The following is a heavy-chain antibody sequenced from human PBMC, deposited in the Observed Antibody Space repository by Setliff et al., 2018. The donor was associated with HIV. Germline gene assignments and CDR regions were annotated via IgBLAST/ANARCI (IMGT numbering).Heavy chain of an antibody. CDR2: MNPNSGNT. Sequence: ASVKVSCKASGYTFTSYDINWVRQATGQGLEWMGWMNPNSGNTGYAQKFQGRVTMTRNTSISTAYMELSSLRSEDTAVYYCAGGLRSNFWSGKPRYYFDYWGQGTLVTVSS. CDR1: GYTFTSYD. CDR3: AGGLRSNFWSGKPRYYFDY. V-gene: IGHV1-8*01. D-gene: IGHD3-3*01. J-gene: IGHJ4*02.